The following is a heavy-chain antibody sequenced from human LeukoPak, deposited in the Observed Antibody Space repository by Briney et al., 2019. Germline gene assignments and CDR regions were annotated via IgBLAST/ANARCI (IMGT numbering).Heavy chain of an antibody. J-gene: IGHJ4*02. CDR3: ASSASIGELTIFDY. Sequence: GGSLRLSCAASGFTVSSNYMSWVRQAPGKGLEWVSVIYSGGSTYYADSVKGRFTISRDNSKNTLYLQMNSLRAEDTAVYYCASSASIGELTIFDYWGQGTLVTVSS. V-gene: IGHV3-53*01. D-gene: IGHD3-10*01. CDR2: IYSGGST. CDR1: GFTVSSNY.